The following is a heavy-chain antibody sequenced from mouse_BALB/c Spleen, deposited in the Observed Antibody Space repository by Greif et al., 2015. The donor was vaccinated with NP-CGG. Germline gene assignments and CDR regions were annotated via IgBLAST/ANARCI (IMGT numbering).Heavy chain of an antibody. Sequence: VQLQQSGAELVKPGASVKLSCKASGYTFTSYWMHWVKQRPGQGLEWIGEINPSNGRTNYNEKFKSKATLTVDKSSSTAYMQLSSLTSEDSAVYYCARTESLYPFAYWGQGTLVTVSA. V-gene: IGHV1S81*02. CDR3: ARTESLYPFAY. CDR1: GYTFTSYW. D-gene: IGHD2-1*01. CDR2: INPSNGRT. J-gene: IGHJ3*01.